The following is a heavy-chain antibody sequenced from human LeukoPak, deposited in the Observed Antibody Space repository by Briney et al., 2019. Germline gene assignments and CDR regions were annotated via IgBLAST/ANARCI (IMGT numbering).Heavy chain of an antibody. CDR2: IFHSGST. V-gene: IGHV4-38-2*01. CDR1: GYSISSGYY. D-gene: IGHD2-15*01. CDR3: ARVRGLYCFDY. Sequence: PSETLSLTCAVSGYSISSGYYWGWIRQPPGKGREWIGSIFHSGSTYYNPSLKSRVTISVDTSKNQFSLKLSSVTAADTAVYYCARVRGLYCFDYWGQGTLVTVSS. J-gene: IGHJ4*02.